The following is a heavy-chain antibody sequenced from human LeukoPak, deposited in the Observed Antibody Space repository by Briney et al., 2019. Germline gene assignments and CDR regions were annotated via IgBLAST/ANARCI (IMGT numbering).Heavy chain of an antibody. V-gene: IGHV4-39*01. CDR2: IYYSGST. Sequence: SETLSLTCTVSGGSISSSSYYWGWIRQPPGKGLEWIGSIYYSGSTCYNPSLKSRVTISVDTSKNQFSLKLSSVTAADTAVYYCARRDYGFWSGYYLYWGQGTLVTVSS. D-gene: IGHD3-3*01. CDR3: ARRDYGFWSGYYLY. J-gene: IGHJ4*02. CDR1: GGSISSSSYY.